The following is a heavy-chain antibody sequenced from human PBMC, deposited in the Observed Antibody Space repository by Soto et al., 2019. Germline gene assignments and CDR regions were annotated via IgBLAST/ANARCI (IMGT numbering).Heavy chain of an antibody. J-gene: IGHJ4*02. CDR3: AKDGSHNFDY. CDR2: MSYDGSNE. V-gene: IGHV3-30*18. D-gene: IGHD1-26*01. Sequence: QVQLVESGGGVVQHGRSLRLSCAASGFTFSHYAMHWVRQAPGKGLEWVALMSYDGSNEYYADSVKGRFTISRDNSKNTLYLQMNSLRAEDTAVYYWAKDGSHNFDYWGQGTLVTVYS. CDR1: GFTFSHYA.